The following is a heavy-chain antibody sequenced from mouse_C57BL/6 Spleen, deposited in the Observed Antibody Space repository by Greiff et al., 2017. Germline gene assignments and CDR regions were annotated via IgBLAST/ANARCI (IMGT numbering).Heavy chain of an antibody. CDR1: GFTFSSYA. CDR2: ISDGGSYT. V-gene: IGHV5-4*01. Sequence: DVHLVESGGGLVKPGGSLKLSCAASGFTFSSYAMSWVRQTPEKRLEWVATISDGGSYTYYPDNVKGRFTISRDNAKNNLYLQMSHLKSEDTAMYYCARDGDYYGSRVWFAYWGQGTLVTVSA. CDR3: ARDGDYYGSRVWFAY. J-gene: IGHJ3*01. D-gene: IGHD1-1*01.